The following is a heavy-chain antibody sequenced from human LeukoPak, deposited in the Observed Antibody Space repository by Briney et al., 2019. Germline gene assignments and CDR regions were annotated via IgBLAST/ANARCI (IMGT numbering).Heavy chain of an antibody. J-gene: IGHJ5*02. CDR2: IYSGGAT. CDR3: ARVSRLAYYDSSGRLRGNWFDP. CDR1: GFTVSSNY. Sequence: PGGSLRLSCAASGFTVSSNYMNWVRQAPGKGLEWVSVIYSGGATYYADSVKGRFTISRDNSKNTLYLQMNSLRAEDTAVYYCARVSRLAYYDSSGRLRGNWFDPWGQGTLVTVSS. D-gene: IGHD3-22*01. V-gene: IGHV3-66*01.